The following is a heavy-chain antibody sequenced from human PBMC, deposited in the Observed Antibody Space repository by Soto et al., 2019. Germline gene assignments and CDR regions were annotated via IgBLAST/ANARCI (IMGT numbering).Heavy chain of an antibody. CDR1: GGSVSSGNYF. V-gene: IGHV4-61*01. CDR3: AILTKPTAVTTAFRGGYGLDV. CDR2: IYSSGST. Sequence: SETLSLTCTVSGGSVSSGNYFWSWIRQPPGKGLEWIGYIYSSGSTNYNPSLKSRVTISADTSRNQFSLKLTSVTAADTAVYYCAILTKPTAVTTAFRGGYGLDVWGQGTTVTVSS. J-gene: IGHJ6*02. D-gene: IGHD4-17*01.